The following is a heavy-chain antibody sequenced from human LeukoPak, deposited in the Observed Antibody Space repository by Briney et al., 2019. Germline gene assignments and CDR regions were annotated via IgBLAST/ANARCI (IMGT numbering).Heavy chain of an antibody. V-gene: IGHV3-23*01. D-gene: IGHD2-21*01. CDR2: ISGSGGST. J-gene: IGHJ4*02. CDR3: AVATVVLYYFDY. Sequence: PGGSLRLSCAASGFTFSSHAMSWVRQAPGKGLEWVSAISGSGGSTYYADSVKGRFTISRDNSKNTLYLQMNSLRAEDTAVYYCAVATVVLYYFDYWGQGTLVTVSS. CDR1: GFTFSSHA.